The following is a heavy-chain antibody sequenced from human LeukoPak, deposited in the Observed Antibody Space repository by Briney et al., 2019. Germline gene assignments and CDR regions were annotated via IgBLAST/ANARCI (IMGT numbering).Heavy chain of an antibody. CDR2: INPNSGGT. D-gene: IGHD5-18*01. J-gene: IGHJ4*02. Sequence: ASVKVSCKASGYTFTVYQIHWVRQAPGQGLEWMGWINPNSGGTKYPPKFQGRVTMTGDTSISTAYMELSSLRSDDTAVYYCARAYTAMILDYWGQGTLVTVSS. CDR3: ARAYTAMILDY. CDR1: GYTFTVYQ. V-gene: IGHV1-2*02.